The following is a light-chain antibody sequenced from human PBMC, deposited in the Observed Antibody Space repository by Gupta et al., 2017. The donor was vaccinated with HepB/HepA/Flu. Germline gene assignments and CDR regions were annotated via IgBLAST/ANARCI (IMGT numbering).Light chain of an antibody. Sequence: SALPPPASVPGSPGQSITISCTGTSSDVGGYNYVSWYQQHPGKAPKLMIYDVSNRPAGVSNRFSGSKSGNTASLTISGLQAEDEADYYCSSYTSSSTLVFGGGTKLTVL. CDR3: SSYTSSSTLV. CDR2: DVS. V-gene: IGLV2-14*03. J-gene: IGLJ2*01. CDR1: SSDVGGYNY.